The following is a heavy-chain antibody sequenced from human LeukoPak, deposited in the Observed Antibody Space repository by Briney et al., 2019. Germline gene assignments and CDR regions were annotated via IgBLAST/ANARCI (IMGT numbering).Heavy chain of an antibody. CDR3: ARDYGDYVFDY. D-gene: IGHD4-17*01. CDR2: ISSGGDSR. V-gene: IGHV3-21*06. CDR1: GFTFTSHS. J-gene: IGHJ4*02. Sequence: GGSLRLSCAASGFTFTSHSLSWVRQAPGKGLEWVSSISSGGDSRYYADSLRGRFTISRDNAENSLYLQINSLTAEDTAVYYCARDYGDYVFDYWGQGTLVTVSS.